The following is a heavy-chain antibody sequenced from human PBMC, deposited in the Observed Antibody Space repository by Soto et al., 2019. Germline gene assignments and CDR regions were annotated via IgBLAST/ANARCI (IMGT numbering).Heavy chain of an antibody. V-gene: IGHV1-69*02. CDR2: IIPILGIA. CDR3: ARVSDYDFWSGYYTKGVGDY. J-gene: IGHJ4*02. Sequence: ASVKVSCKASGGTFSSYTISWVRQAPGQGLEWMGRIIPILGIANYAQKFQGRVTITADKSTSTAYMELSSLGSEDTAVYYCARVSDYDFWSGYYTKGVGDYWGQGTLVTVSS. D-gene: IGHD3-3*01. CDR1: GGTFSSYT.